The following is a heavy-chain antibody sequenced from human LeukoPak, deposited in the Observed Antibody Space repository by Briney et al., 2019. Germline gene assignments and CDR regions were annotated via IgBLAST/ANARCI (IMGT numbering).Heavy chain of an antibody. J-gene: IGHJ4*02. V-gene: IGHV4-39*01. CDR1: GGSISSSSYC. Sequence: PSETLSLTCTVPGGSISSSSYCWVWFRQPPGKGLEWIGTICYSGSTFYNPSVKSRVTTSVDTSKNQFSLKVSSVTAADTAVYYCARLTNGDYHFNYWGQGTLVTVSS. CDR2: ICYSGST. D-gene: IGHD4-17*01. CDR3: ARLTNGDYHFNY.